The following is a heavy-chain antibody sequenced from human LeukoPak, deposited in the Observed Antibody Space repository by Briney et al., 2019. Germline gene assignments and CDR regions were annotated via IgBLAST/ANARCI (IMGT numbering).Heavy chain of an antibody. CDR3: ARAPCNGGSCPYWYFDL. CDR2: IYYGGNT. Sequence: SETLSLTCTVSGGSINNNDYYWGWIRQPPGKGLEWIGSIYYGGNTYYNPSLKSRVTMSVDTSKNQFSLKLSSLTAADTAVYYCARAPCNGGSCPYWYFDLWGRGTLVPVSS. V-gene: IGHV4-39*07. J-gene: IGHJ2*01. D-gene: IGHD2-15*01. CDR1: GGSINNNDYY.